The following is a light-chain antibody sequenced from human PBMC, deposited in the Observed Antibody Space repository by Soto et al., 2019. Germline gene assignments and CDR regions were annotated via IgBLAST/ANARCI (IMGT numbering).Light chain of an antibody. CDR2: EVS. J-gene: IGLJ1*01. Sequence: LTQPASVSGSPGQSITISCTGTRTDVGGYNFVSWYQQHPGKAPKLIIYEVSNRPSGVSNRFSGSKSDNTASLTISGLQAEDEADYYCCSYVSSKTYVFGTGTKVTV. V-gene: IGLV2-14*01. CDR3: CSYVSSKTYV. CDR1: RTDVGGYNF.